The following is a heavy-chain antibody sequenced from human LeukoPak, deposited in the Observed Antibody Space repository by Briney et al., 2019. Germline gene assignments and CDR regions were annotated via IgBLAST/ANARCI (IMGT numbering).Heavy chain of an antibody. V-gene: IGHV1-2*02. CDR3: AKAPEYRAALPTGDY. CDR2: INPNSGGT. D-gene: IGHD6-13*01. J-gene: IGHJ4*02. Sequence: ASVKVSCKASGYTFTGYYMHWVRQAPGQGLEWMGWINPNSGGTNYAQKFQGRVTMTRDTSISTAYMELSRLRSDDTAIYYCAKAPEYRAALPTGDYWGQGTLVTVSS. CDR1: GYTFTGYY.